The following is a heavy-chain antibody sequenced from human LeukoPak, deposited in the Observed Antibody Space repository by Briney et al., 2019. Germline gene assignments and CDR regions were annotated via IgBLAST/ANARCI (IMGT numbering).Heavy chain of an antibody. D-gene: IGHD3-10*01. J-gene: IGHJ6*03. V-gene: IGHV3-74*01. Sequence: QPGGSLRLSCAASGFTFSSYWTHWVRQAPGKGLVWVSRINSDGSSTSYADSVKGRFTISRDNAKNSLYLQMNSLRAEDTVVYYCARGLVGEDYYYYYYMDVWGKGTTVTVSS. CDR3: ARGLVGEDYYYYYYMDV. CDR1: GFTFSSYW. CDR2: INSDGSST.